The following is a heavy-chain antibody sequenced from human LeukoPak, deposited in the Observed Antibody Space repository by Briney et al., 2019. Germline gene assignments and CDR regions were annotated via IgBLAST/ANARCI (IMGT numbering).Heavy chain of an antibody. J-gene: IGHJ3*02. CDR3: ARAGDSRADAFDM. V-gene: IGHV1-2*02. Sequence: ASVKVSCKGSGFTFNGSYMHWVRQAPGQGLEWMGWINPNSGDTNYAQKFQGRVTMTRDTSISTAYMELRSLRSDDTAVYHCARAGDSRADAFDMWGLGTMVTVSS. CDR1: GFTFNGSY. D-gene: IGHD3-22*01. CDR2: INPNSGDT.